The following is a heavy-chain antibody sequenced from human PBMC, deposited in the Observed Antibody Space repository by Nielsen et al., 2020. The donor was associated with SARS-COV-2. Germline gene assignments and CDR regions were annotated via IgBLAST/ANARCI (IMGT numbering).Heavy chain of an antibody. Sequence: GESLKISCAASGFTFSSYGMHWVRQAPGKGLEWVAVISYDGSNKYYVDSVKGRFTISRDNSKNTLYLQMNSLRAEDTAVYYCAKVGTWGYFDYWGQGTLVTVSS. CDR2: ISYDGSNK. CDR1: GFTFSSYG. CDR3: AKVGTWGYFDY. V-gene: IGHV3-30*18. D-gene: IGHD7-27*01. J-gene: IGHJ4*02.